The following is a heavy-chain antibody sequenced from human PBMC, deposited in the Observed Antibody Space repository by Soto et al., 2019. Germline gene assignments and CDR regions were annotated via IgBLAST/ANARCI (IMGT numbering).Heavy chain of an antibody. Sequence: QVQLVESGGGVVQPGRSLRLSCAASGFTFSSYAMHWVRRAPGKGLEWMAVMSYDGSNKYYADSVKGRFTISRDNCKNTLYLQTNTLRPDGRALYYCASDGGACWGQGTLVIVPP. CDR2: MSYDGSNK. CDR3: ASDGGAC. J-gene: IGHJ4*02. CDR1: GFTFSSYA. D-gene: IGHD3-16*01. V-gene: IGHV3-30-3*01.